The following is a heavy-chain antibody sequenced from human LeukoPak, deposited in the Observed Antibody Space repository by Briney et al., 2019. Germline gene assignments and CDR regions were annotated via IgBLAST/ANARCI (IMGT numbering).Heavy chain of an antibody. CDR2: ICDSGRTI. CDR3: ARDRLGDYDHSAYYDK. D-gene: IGHD3-22*01. CDR1: GFTFRDYY. J-gene: IGHJ4*02. Sequence: GGSLRLSCAASGFTFRDYYMRWIRQAPGKGLEWISYICDSGRTIYYADSVKGRFTISRDNAKNSVYLQMNNLGAEDTAVYYCARDRLGDYDHSAYYDKWGRGTLVTVSS. V-gene: IGHV3-11*01.